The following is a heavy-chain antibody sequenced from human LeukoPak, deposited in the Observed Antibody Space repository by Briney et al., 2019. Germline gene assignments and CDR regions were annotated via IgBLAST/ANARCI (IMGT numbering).Heavy chain of an antibody. CDR1: GFTVSSNY. J-gene: IGHJ4*02. CDR2: IYSGGST. Sequence: PGGSLRLSCAASGFTVSSNYMSWVRQAPGKGLEWVSVIYSGGSTYYADSVEGRFTISRDNSKNTLYLQMNSLRAEDTAVYYCARAEQQLVHFDYWGQGTLVTVSS. D-gene: IGHD6-13*01. CDR3: ARAEQQLVHFDY. V-gene: IGHV3-66*01.